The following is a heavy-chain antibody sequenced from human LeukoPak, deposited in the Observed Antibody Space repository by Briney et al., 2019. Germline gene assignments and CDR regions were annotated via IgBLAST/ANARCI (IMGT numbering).Heavy chain of an antibody. D-gene: IGHD6-13*01. CDR3: ARGHSTSWPEYFQH. CDR2: INTSGGST. V-gene: IGHV1-46*01. Sequence: ASVKVSCKASGYTFTSYHMHWVRQAPGQGLEWMGIINTSGGSTRYAQKFQGRVTMTRDTSISTAYMELSRLRSDDTAVYYCARGHSTSWPEYFQHWGQGTLVTVSS. J-gene: IGHJ1*01. CDR1: GYTFTSYH.